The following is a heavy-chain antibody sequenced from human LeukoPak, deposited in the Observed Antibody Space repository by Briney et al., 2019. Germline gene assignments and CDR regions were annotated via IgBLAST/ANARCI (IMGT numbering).Heavy chain of an antibody. J-gene: IGHJ5*02. CDR2: IHSGGDT. D-gene: IGHD3-22*01. CDR1: GFPVSSNY. Sequence: GGSLRLSCAASGFPVSSNYMSWVHQAPGKGLECVSVIHSGGDTYYAHSVKGRFTISRDNSKNTLYLQMNNLRVDDTAVYFCVRDSLLITPWGQGTLVTVSS. CDR3: VRDSLLITP. V-gene: IGHV3-66*01.